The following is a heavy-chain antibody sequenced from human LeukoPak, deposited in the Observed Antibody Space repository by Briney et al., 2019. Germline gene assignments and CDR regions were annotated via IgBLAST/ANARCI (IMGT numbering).Heavy chain of an antibody. V-gene: IGHV4-34*01. D-gene: IGHD3-22*01. CDR2: INHSGST. J-gene: IGHJ3*02. Sequence: SETLSLTCAVYGGSFSGYYWSWIRQPPGKGLEWIGEINHSGSTNYNPSLKSRVTISVDTSKNQFSLKLSSVTAADTAVYFCARGPYSYDSSGASDIWGQGTMVTVSS. CDR3: ARGPYSYDSSGASDI. CDR1: GGSFSGYY.